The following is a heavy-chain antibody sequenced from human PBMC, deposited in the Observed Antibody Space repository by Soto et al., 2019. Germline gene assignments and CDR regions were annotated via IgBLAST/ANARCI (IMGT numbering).Heavy chain of an antibody. V-gene: IGHV4-39*02. CDR3: ARLVVVAPVANA. CDR2: IFYTGTT. CDR1: GGPINYNSYY. Sequence: ASETLSLTCSVSGGPINYNSYYWGWIRQPPGKGLEWVGGIFYTGTTYYSPYLKDRVTISVDTSKNSFSLNLTSVTAADTAVYFCARLVVVAPVANAWGQGTLVTVSS. D-gene: IGHD2-2*01. J-gene: IGHJ5*02.